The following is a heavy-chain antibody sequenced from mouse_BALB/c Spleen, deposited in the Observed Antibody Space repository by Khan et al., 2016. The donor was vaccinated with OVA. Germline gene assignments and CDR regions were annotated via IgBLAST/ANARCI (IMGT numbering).Heavy chain of an antibody. J-gene: IGHJ3*01. D-gene: IGHD2-13*01. V-gene: IGHV1-34*01. CDR2: IHPYNGGT. CDR1: GYSFTGYT. CDR3: GRSASYGDYVEAWFAY. Sequence: EVQLQQSGPELVKPGASMKMSCKASGYSFTGYTMNWVKQSHVKNLEWIGLIHPYNGGTAYNQKFRGKATLTVDKSSNTAYMELLSLTYEDSAVSYCGRSASYGDYVEAWFAYGGQGTLVTVSA.